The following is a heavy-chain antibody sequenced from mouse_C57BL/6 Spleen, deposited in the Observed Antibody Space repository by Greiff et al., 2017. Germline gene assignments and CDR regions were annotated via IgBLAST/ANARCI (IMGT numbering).Heavy chain of an antibody. CDR2: ISDGGSYT. J-gene: IGHJ4*01. V-gene: IGHV5-4*01. CDR3: ARDPLYGYYAMDY. CDR1: GFTFSSYA. D-gene: IGHD1-1*01. Sequence: EVKLVESGGGLVKPGGSLKLSCAASGFTFSSYAMSWVRQTPEQRLEWVATISDGGSYTYYPDNVKGRFTISRDNAKNNLYLQMSHLKSEDTAMYYCARDPLYGYYAMDYWGQGTSVTVSA.